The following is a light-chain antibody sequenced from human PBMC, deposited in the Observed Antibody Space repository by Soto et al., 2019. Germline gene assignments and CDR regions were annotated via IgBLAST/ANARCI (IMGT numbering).Light chain of an antibody. Sequence: DIQMTQSPSTLSASVGDRVTITCRASQSISNWLAWYQQKPGKAPKLLIYRASSLESGVPSRFSGSGSGTEFTLTISSLQPDDFATYYCQQYNRYSPRLTLGGGTKVDIK. CDR2: RAS. J-gene: IGKJ4*01. CDR1: QSISNW. CDR3: QQYNRYSPRLT. V-gene: IGKV1-5*03.